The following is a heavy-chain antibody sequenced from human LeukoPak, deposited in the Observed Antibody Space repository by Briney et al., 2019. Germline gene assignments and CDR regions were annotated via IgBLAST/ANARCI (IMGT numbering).Heavy chain of an antibody. V-gene: IGHV1-2*02. D-gene: IGHD3-22*01. CDR3: TRGGGSSGYPDY. CDR1: GYIFIDHY. Sequence: ASVRVSCKTSGYIFIDHYLHWVRQAPGQGLEWMGWINPKSGVTDYAQTLQGRVTVTRDTSMSTVYMDLSRLRSDGTAVYYCTRGGGSSGYPDYWGQGTLVTVSS. CDR2: INPKSGVT. J-gene: IGHJ4*02.